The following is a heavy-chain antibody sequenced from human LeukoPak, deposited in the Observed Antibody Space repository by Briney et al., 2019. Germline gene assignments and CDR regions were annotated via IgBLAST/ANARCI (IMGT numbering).Heavy chain of an antibody. J-gene: IGHJ4*02. V-gene: IGHV3-53*01. CDR3: ARTPSSAGYFDY. CDR2: IYSGGST. CDR1: GFTVSSNY. D-gene: IGHD6-6*01. Sequence: GGSPRLSCAASGFTVSSNYMSWVRQAPGKGLEWVSVIYSGGSTYYADSVKGRFTISRDNSKNTLYLQMNSLRAEDTAVYYCARTPSSAGYFDYWGQGTLVTVSS.